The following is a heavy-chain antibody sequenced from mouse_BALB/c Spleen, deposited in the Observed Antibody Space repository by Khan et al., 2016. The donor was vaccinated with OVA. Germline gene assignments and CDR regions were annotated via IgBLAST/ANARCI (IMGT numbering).Heavy chain of an antibody. CDR2: IYPGDGDT. CDR1: GYTFTSYW. CDR3: ARSGYSPYFDY. V-gene: IGHV1-87*01. J-gene: IGHJ2*01. Sequence: VQLQQSGAELARPGASVKLSCKASGYTFTSYWMQWVKQRPGQGLEWIGAIYPGDGDTRYTQKFKGKATLTADKSSSTAYMQLSSLASEDSAVYYCARSGYSPYFDYWGQGTTLTVSS. D-gene: IGHD1-1*01.